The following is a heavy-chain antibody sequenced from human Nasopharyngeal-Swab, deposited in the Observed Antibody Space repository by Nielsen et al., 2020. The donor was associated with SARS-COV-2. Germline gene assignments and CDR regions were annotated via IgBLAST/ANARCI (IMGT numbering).Heavy chain of an antibody. CDR2: TSSSSSFI. CDR3: AKTPGNYHYYMDV. V-gene: IGHV3-21*01. Sequence: GESLKISCAASGFTFSSYSMNWVRQAPGEGLEWVSSTSSSSSFIYYADSVKGRFTISRDNAKNSLYLQMNSLRGEDTAVYYCAKTPGNYHYYMDVWGKGTTVTVSS. J-gene: IGHJ6*03. CDR1: GFTFSSYS.